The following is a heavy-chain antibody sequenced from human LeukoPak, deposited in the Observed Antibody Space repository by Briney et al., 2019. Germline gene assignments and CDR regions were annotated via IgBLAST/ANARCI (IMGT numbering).Heavy chain of an antibody. D-gene: IGHD6-13*01. CDR1: GGSISSYY. CDR2: IYTSGST. Sequence: SETLPLTCTVSGGSISSYYWSWIRQPAGKGLEWIGRIYTSGSTNYNPSLKSRVTMAVDTSKNQFSLKLSSVTAADTAVYYCARGRHSSSWSEFDYWGERTLVTVSS. CDR3: ARGRHSSSWSEFDY. J-gene: IGHJ4*02. V-gene: IGHV4-4*07.